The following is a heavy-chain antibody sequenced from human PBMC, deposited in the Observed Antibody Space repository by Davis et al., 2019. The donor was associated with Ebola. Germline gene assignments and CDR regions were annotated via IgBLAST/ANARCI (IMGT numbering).Heavy chain of an antibody. J-gene: IGHJ4*02. CDR1: TFPFSDYG. V-gene: IGHV3-30*05. Sequence: GGSLRPSCVASSTFPFSDYGMNWLRQAPGKGLEWVALITSSGYTKFYADSVKGRFTISRDNSKNTLFLEMNALREDDTAFYYCTKGGSPDFWGQGTLVTVSS. CDR3: TKGGSPDF. CDR2: ITSSGYTK. D-gene: IGHD2/OR15-2a*01.